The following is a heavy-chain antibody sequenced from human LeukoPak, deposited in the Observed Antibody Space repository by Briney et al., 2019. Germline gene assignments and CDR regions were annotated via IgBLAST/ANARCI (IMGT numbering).Heavy chain of an antibody. V-gene: IGHV3-23*01. Sequence: GGSLRLSCAASGFTFSSYAMNWVRQAPGKGLEWVSTISGSGGSTYYADSVKGRFTISRDNSKNTLYLQMNSLRAEDTAVYYCARDRVGVQVPAANTNWFDPWGQGTLVTVSS. D-gene: IGHD2-2*01. CDR1: GFTFSSYA. J-gene: IGHJ5*02. CDR3: ARDRVGVQVPAANTNWFDP. CDR2: ISGSGGST.